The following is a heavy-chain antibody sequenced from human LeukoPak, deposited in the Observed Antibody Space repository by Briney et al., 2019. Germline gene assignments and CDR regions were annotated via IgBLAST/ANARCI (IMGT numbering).Heavy chain of an antibody. J-gene: IGHJ6*04. D-gene: IGHD3-10*01. V-gene: IGHV5-51*01. CDR2: IYPGDGNT. CDR1: GYNVTHYG. CDR3: GRVFGLRSPRGMDV. Sequence: GESMKIFCKGSGYNVTHYGIAWVRQMPGTGLECMGIIYPGDGNTRYSPSFQGQVTISADRSISTAYLQWNSLKASDTAMYYCGRVFGLRSPRGMDVWGKGTTVSVSS.